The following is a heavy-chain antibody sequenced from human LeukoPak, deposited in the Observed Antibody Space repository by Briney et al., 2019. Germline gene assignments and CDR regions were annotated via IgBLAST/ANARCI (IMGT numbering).Heavy chain of an antibody. D-gene: IGHD1-26*01. CDR3: AKDGVVGATPYYFDY. Sequence: GGSLRLSCAASGFTFSSYGMHWVRQAPGKGLEWVAVISYDGSNKYYADSVKGRFTISRDNSKNTLYLQMNSLRAEDTAAYYCAKDGVVGATPYYFDYWGQGTLVTVSS. CDR1: GFTFSSYG. J-gene: IGHJ4*02. CDR2: ISYDGSNK. V-gene: IGHV3-30*18.